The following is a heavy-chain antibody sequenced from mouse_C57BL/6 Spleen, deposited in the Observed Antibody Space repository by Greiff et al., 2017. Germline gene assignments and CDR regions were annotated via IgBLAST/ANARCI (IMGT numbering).Heavy chain of an antibody. CDR3: ARSSGFITTVVALDY. V-gene: IGHV1-53*01. J-gene: IGHJ2*01. D-gene: IGHD1-1*01. CDR1: GYTFTSYW. CDR2: INPSNGGT. Sequence: QVQLQQPGTELLKPGASVKLSCKASGYTFTSYWMPWVQQGPGQGLEWLGNINPSNGGTNYIEKFKSKATLTVDKSSSTAYMQLSSLTSEDSAVYYCARSSGFITTVVALDYWGQGTTLTVSS.